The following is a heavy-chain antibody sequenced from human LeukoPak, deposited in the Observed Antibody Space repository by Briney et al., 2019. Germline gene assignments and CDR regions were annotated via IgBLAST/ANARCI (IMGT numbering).Heavy chain of an antibody. J-gene: IGHJ5*02. CDR2: IYYSGST. Sequence: KPSETLSLTCTVSGGSISSHYWSWIRQTPGKGLEWIGYIYYSGSTNFNPSLKSRVTISVDTSKNQFSLKLSSVTAADTAIYYCARGGYYGSGNDFRFDPWGQGTLVTVSS. V-gene: IGHV4-59*11. D-gene: IGHD3-10*01. CDR1: GGSISSHY. CDR3: ARGGYYGSGNDFRFDP.